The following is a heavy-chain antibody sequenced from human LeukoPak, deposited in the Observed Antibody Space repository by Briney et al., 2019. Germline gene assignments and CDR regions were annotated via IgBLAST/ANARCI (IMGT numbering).Heavy chain of an antibody. D-gene: IGHD7-27*01. J-gene: IGHJ4*02. CDR3: ARDLNWETY. CDR1: GFTFSSYW. Sequence: GGSLRPSCAASGFTFSSYWMTWVRQAPGKGLEWVANINQDGSEKYYVDSVKGRFTISRDNAKNSLYLQMNSLRAEDAAVYYCARDLNWETYWGQGTLVTVSS. V-gene: IGHV3-7*01. CDR2: INQDGSEK.